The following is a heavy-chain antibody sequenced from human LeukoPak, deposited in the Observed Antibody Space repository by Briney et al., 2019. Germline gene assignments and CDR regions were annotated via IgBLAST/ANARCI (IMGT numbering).Heavy chain of an antibody. D-gene: IGHD3-9*01. J-gene: IGHJ4*02. Sequence: SETLSLTCAVYGGSFSGYYWSWVRQPPGKGLEWIGEINHSGSTNYNPSLKSRVTISVDTSKNQFSLKLSSVTAADTAVYYCARESDILTGYAFDYWGQGTLVTVSS. CDR3: ARESDILTGYAFDY. CDR2: INHSGST. V-gene: IGHV4-34*01. CDR1: GGSFSGYY.